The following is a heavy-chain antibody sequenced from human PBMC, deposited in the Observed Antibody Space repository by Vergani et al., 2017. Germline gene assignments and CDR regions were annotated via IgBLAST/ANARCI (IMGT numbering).Heavy chain of an antibody. J-gene: IGHJ6*03. D-gene: IGHD6-25*01. CDR1: GSSINSGDYY. Sequence: QVQLQESGPGLVRPSQTLSLTCTVSGSSINSGDYYWSWIRQPPGKGLEWIGYIYYSGNTYYNPSLKSRVTISTDTSKNQFSLKLSSVTAADTAVYYCARVDTQVPATSHFYYMDVWGKGTTVVVSS. CDR3: ARVDTQVPATSHFYYMDV. V-gene: IGHV4-30-4*08. CDR2: IYYSGNT.